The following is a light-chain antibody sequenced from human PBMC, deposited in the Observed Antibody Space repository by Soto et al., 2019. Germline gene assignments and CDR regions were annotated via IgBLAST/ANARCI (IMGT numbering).Light chain of an antibody. CDR3: GSYAGSSTYV. V-gene: IGLV1-40*01. J-gene: IGLJ1*01. CDR2: GNS. Sequence: QSVLTQPPSVSGAPGQRVTISCTGSSSNIGAGYDVHWYQQLPGTAPKLLIYGNSNRPSGVPDRFSGSKSGNTASLTVSGLQAEDEADYYCGSYAGSSTYVFGTGTKVTVL. CDR1: SSNIGAGYD.